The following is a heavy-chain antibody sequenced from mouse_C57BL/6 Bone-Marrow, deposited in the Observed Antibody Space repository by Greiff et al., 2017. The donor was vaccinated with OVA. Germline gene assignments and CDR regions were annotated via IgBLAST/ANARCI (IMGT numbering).Heavy chain of an antibody. D-gene: IGHD1-1*01. V-gene: IGHV5-12*01. CDR2: ISNGGGST. J-gene: IGHJ1*03. CDR1: GFTFSDYY. CDR3: AKNTTIEAHWYLDV. Sequence: EVQGVESGGGLVQPGGSLKLSCAASGFTFSDYYMSWVRQTPEKRLEWVAYISNGGGSTYYPDTVKGRFTISRDNAKNTLYLQMSRLKSEDTAMYYCAKNTTIEAHWYLDVWGTGTTVTVSS.